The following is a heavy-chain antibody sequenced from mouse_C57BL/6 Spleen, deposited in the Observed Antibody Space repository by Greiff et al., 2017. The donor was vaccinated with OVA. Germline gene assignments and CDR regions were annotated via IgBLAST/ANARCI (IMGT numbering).Heavy chain of an antibody. CDR3: AREYDYDGGHYFDY. CDR1: GYAFTNYL. Sequence: VQLQQSGAELVRPGTSVKVSCKASGYAFTNYLIEWVKQRPGQGLEWIGVINPGSGGTNYNEKFKGKATLTADKSSSTAYMQLSSLTSEDSAVYYCAREYDYDGGHYFDYWGQGTTLTVSS. J-gene: IGHJ2*01. D-gene: IGHD2-4*01. CDR2: INPGSGGT. V-gene: IGHV1-54*01.